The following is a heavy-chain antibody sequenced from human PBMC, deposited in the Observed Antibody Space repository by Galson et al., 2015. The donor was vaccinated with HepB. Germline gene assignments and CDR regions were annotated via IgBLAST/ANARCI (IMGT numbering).Heavy chain of an antibody. CDR3: AKDLLRMDV. CDR1: GFAFSSSA. CDR2: ISGSSGST. V-gene: IGHV3-23*01. Sequence: SLRLSCAASGFAFSSSAMTWVRQAPGKGLEWVSAISGSSGSTYYADSVRGRFTISRDNSENTLYLQMDSLRAEDTAVYYCAKDLLRMDVWGQGTTVTVSS. J-gene: IGHJ6*02.